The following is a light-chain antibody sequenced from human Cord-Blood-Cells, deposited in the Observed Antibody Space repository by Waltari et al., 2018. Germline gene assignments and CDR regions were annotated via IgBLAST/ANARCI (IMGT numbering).Light chain of an antibody. CDR3: CSYAGSYTWV. V-gene: IGLV2-11*01. CDR1: SSDVGGYNY. Sequence: QSALTQPRSVSGSPGQSVTISCTGTSSDVGGYNYVSWYQQHPGNAPKLMIYDVSNRPSGVPDRFSGSKSGNTASLTISGLQAEDEADYYCCSYAGSYTWVFGGGTKLTVL. J-gene: IGLJ3*02. CDR2: DVS.